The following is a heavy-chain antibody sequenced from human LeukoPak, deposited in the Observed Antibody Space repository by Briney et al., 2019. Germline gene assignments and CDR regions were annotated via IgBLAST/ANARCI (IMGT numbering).Heavy chain of an antibody. CDR2: IYYSGIT. J-gene: IGHJ4*02. CDR1: GASISGSSHYF. Sequence: SETLSLTCTVSGASISGSSHYFWGWIRQTPGKGLEWIGSIYYSGITYYTPSLKSRFAISVVTSTNQFWLKLSSVSAADTAVYYCARYSGMGYSPGTYSNSWGQGTRVTVSS. CDR3: ARYSGMGYSPGTYSNS. D-gene: IGHD1-26*01. V-gene: IGHV4-39*01.